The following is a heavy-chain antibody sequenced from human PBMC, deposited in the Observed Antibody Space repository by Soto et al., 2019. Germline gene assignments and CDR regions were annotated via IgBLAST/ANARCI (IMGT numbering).Heavy chain of an antibody. V-gene: IGHV3-30*04. Sequence: GGAERLSCAASGLTFRATAMHRVRQDPGTGLEWLAAISLDGSKKSYRDPVKGRFTISIDNSKNTLFLQMSSLRAEDSALYYGAKGVGAHNSYYSMDVWSQGTTVTVSS. CDR1: GLTFRATA. CDR3: AKGVGAHNSYYSMDV. CDR2: ISLDGSKK. J-gene: IGHJ6*02. D-gene: IGHD1-26*01.